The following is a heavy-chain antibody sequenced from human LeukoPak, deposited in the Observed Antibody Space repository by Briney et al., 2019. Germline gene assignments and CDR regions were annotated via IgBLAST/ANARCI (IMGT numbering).Heavy chain of an antibody. CDR3: ARGVAGTYYYYYMDV. CDR2: INPNSGGT. J-gene: IGHJ6*03. CDR1: GYTFTGYY. Sequence: ASVKVSCKASGYTFTGYYMHWVRQAPGQGLEWMGWINPNSGGTNYAQKFQGRVTMTRDTSISTAYMELSRLRSNDTAVYYCARGVAGTYYYYYMDVWGKGTTVTISS. D-gene: IGHD6-19*01. V-gene: IGHV1-2*02.